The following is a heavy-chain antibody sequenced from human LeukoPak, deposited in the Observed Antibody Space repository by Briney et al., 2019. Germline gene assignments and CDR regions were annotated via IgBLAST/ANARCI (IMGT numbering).Heavy chain of an antibody. CDR1: GGSISSYY. V-gene: IGHV4-4*07. CDR2: IYTRGST. CDR3: AGSYCSSTSCPKVYYYYMDV. J-gene: IGHJ6*03. Sequence: PSETLSLTCTVSGGSISSYYWSWIRQPAEKGLEWIGRIYTRGSTNYNPSLKSRVTMSVDTSKNQFSLKLSSVTAADTAVYYCAGSYCSSTSCPKVYYYYMDVWGRGTTVTISS. D-gene: IGHD2-2*01.